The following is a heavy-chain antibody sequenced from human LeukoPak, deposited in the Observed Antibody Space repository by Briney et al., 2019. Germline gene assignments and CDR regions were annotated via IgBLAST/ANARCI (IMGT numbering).Heavy chain of an antibody. J-gene: IGHJ4*02. CDR1: GGSISSSSYY. V-gene: IGHV4-39*07. Sequence: ASETLSLTCTVSGGSISSSSYYWGWIRQPPGKGLEWIGSIYYSGSTYYNPSLKSRVTISVDTSKNQFSLKLSSVTAADTAVYYCARAGGATYYDYVWGSYRHYYFDYWGQGTLVTVSS. CDR2: IYYSGST. D-gene: IGHD3-16*02. CDR3: ARAGGATYYDYVWGSYRHYYFDY.